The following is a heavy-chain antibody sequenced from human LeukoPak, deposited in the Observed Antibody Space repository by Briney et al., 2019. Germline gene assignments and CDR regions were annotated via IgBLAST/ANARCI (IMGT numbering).Heavy chain of an antibody. CDR2: ISAYNGNT. J-gene: IGHJ4*02. V-gene: IGHV1-18*01. Sequence: ASVKVSCKASGYTVTRYGISWVRQAPGQGLEWMGWISAYNGNTNYAQKLQGRVTMTTDTSTSTAYMELRSLRSDDTAVYYCARGGGTMVRGVIIKGYFDYWGQGTLVTVSS. D-gene: IGHD3-10*01. CDR1: GYTVTRYG. CDR3: ARGGGTMVRGVIIKGYFDY.